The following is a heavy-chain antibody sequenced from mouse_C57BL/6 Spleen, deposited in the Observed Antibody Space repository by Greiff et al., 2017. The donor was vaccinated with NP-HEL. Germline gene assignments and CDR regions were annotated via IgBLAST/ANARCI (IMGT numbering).Heavy chain of an antibody. Sequence: QVQLKESGAELVRPGASVTLSCKASGYTFTDYEMHWVKQTPVHGLEWIGAIDPETGGTAYNQKFKGKAILTADKSSSTAYMELRSLTSEDSAVYYCTESPTGTGFAYWGQGTLVTVSA. J-gene: IGHJ3*01. CDR3: TESPTGTGFAY. CDR1: GYTFTDYE. CDR2: IDPETGGT. V-gene: IGHV1-15*01. D-gene: IGHD4-1*01.